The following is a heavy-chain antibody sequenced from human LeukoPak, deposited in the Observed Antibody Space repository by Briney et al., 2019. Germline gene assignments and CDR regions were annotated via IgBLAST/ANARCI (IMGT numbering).Heavy chain of an antibody. Sequence: SVTLSLTCAVYGGSFSGYYWSWIRQPPGKGLEWIGEINHSGSANYNPSLKSRVTISVDTSKNQFSLKLSSVTAADTAVYYCARGPVGYYYDSSGYSPFDYWGQGTLVTVSS. D-gene: IGHD3-22*01. J-gene: IGHJ4*02. CDR2: INHSGSA. CDR1: GGSFSGYY. V-gene: IGHV4-34*01. CDR3: ARGPVGYYYDSSGYSPFDY.